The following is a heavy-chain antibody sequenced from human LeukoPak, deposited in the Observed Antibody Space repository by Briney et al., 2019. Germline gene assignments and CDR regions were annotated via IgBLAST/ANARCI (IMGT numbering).Heavy chain of an antibody. D-gene: IGHD3-9*01. CDR2: IYQSGST. V-gene: IGHV4-38-2*02. J-gene: IGHJ4*02. CDR3: VVPTGYDNRFDY. Sequence: PSETLSLTCTVSNHSITNGYYWGWIRQSPGKGLEWIGNIYQSGSTYYSPSLKSRVTISLDTSKNPFSLKLSSVTAADTAVYYCVVPTGYDNRFDYWGQGTLVTVSS. CDR1: NHSITNGYY.